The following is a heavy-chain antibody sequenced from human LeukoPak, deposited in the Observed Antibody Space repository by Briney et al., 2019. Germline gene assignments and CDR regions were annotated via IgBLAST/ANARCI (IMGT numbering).Heavy chain of an antibody. J-gene: IGHJ4*02. Sequence: ASVKVSCKASGYTFTGYYMHCVRQAPGQGLEWMGWINPNSGGTNYAQKFQGRVTMTRDTSISTAYMELSRLRSDDTAVYYCARARGYGSSWYVFDYWGQGTLVTVSS. CDR2: INPNSGGT. V-gene: IGHV1-2*02. D-gene: IGHD6-13*01. CDR3: ARARGYGSSWYVFDY. CDR1: GYTFTGYY.